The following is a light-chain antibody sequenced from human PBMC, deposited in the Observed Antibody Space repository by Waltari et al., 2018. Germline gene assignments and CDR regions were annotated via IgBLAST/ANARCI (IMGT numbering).Light chain of an antibody. CDR3: QQSYSTPPNT. J-gene: IGKJ4*01. CDR2: AAS. Sequence: DIQMTQSPSSLSASVGDRVTITCRASQSISSYLNWYQQKPGKAPKLLIYAASSLKSGVPSRFSGSGSGTDFTVTISSLQPEDFATYYCQQSYSTPPNTFGGGTKVEIK. CDR1: QSISSY. V-gene: IGKV1-39*01.